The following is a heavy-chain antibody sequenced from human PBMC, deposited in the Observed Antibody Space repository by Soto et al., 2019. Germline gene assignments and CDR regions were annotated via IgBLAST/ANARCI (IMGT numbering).Heavy chain of an antibody. CDR2: INPNSGGT. J-gene: IGHJ6*02. CDR1: GYTFTGYY. D-gene: IGHD3-3*01. V-gene: IGHV1-2*04. Sequence: QVQLVQSGAEVKKPGASVKVSCKASGYTFTGYYMHWVRQAPGQGLEWMGWINPNSGGTNYAQKFQGWVTMTRDTSISTAYMELSRLRSDDTAVYYCARGSGRDFWSGPREGVDVWGQGTTVTVSS. CDR3: ARGSGRDFWSGPREGVDV.